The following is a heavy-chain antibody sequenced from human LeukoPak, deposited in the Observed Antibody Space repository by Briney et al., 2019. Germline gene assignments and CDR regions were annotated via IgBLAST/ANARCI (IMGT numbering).Heavy chain of an antibody. Sequence: PGGSLRLSCAASGFTFSSYAMSWVRQAPGKGLEWVSAISGSGGSTYYADSVKGRFTISRDNSKNTLYLQMNSLRAEDTAVYYCAKDRVLTLWTHYYDSRDAFDIWGQGTMVTVSS. V-gene: IGHV3-23*01. J-gene: IGHJ3*02. D-gene: IGHD3-22*01. CDR2: ISGSGGST. CDR3: AKDRVLTLWTHYYDSRDAFDI. CDR1: GFTFSSYA.